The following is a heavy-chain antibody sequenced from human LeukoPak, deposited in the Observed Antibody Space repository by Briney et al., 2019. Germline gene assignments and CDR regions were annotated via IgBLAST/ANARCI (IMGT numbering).Heavy chain of an antibody. CDR3: ARQVSDYYYYYIDV. J-gene: IGHJ6*03. CDR2: IYYSETT. V-gene: IGHV4-39*01. CDR1: GGSISSTGYY. Sequence: SETLSLTCTVSGGSISSTGYYWDWICQPPGKGLEWIGSIYYSETTYYNSSLKSRVTISLDTSKNQFSLSLKSVTAADTAVYYCARQVSDYYYYYIDVWGKGATVTVSS. D-gene: IGHD5/OR15-5a*01.